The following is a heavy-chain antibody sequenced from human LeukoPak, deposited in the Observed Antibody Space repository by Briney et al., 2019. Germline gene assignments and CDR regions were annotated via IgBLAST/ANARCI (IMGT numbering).Heavy chain of an antibody. D-gene: IGHD6-19*01. J-gene: IGHJ4*02. Sequence: PGGSLRLSCAVSGFTFSSHWMAWVRQAPGKGPEWVANINEDGSVKYYVDSVMGRFSISRDNAKDLLYLQMNSLRAEDTAVYYCARVSVAGNNDYFDYWGQGTLVTVSS. V-gene: IGHV3-7*01. CDR2: INEDGSVK. CDR3: ARVSVAGNNDYFDY. CDR1: GFTFSSHW.